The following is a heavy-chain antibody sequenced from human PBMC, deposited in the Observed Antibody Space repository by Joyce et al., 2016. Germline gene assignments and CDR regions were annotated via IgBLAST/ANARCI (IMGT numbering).Heavy chain of an antibody. V-gene: IGHV5-51*01. CDR2: IYPDDSDI. D-gene: IGHD3-16*01. CDR1: GYDFKDYW. J-gene: IGHJ5*02. Sequence: EVQLVQSGAEVKKPGESLKISCKASGYDFKDYWIGWVRQKPGKGLELMGVIYPDDSDIRYSPSCQGQVTISADMSIDTAFLHWSSLRAADTAIYYCAKSRLDYTKTWYYGYNWFGPWGQGTLVTVSS. CDR3: AKSRLDYTKTWYYGYNWFGP.